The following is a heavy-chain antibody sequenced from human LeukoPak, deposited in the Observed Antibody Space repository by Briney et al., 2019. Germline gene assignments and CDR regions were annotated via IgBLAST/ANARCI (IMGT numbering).Heavy chain of an antibody. V-gene: IGHV3-23*01. Sequence: GGSLRLSCAASGFTFSNYAMSWVRQAPGKGLEWVSTISNSGDATYYADSVKGRFTISRDNSKNTLYLQMNSLRTEDTAVYYCARDLPGVVIFGAFDIWGRGTMVTVSS. J-gene: IGHJ3*02. D-gene: IGHD4-23*01. CDR2: ISNSGDAT. CDR1: GFTFSNYA. CDR3: ARDLPGVVIFGAFDI.